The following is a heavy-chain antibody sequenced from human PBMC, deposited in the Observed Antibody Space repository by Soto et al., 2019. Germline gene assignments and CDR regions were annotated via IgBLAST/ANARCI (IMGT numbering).Heavy chain of an antibody. D-gene: IGHD3-10*01. CDR2: IYYSGTT. CDR1: AGSLSRSSYY. J-gene: IGHJ4*02. V-gene: IGHV4-39*01. CDR3: ASLLGIKFDY. Sequence: LSLRSTVSAGSLSRSSYYLGCIRLPPKKGLEWIGTIYYSGTTNYNPSLKSRVTISVDTSQNQFSLKLNSLTAADTAVYYCASLLGIKFDYWGQGALV.